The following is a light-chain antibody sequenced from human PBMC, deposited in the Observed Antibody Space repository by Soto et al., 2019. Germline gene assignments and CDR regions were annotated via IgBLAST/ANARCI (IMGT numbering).Light chain of an antibody. J-gene: IGLJ1*01. CDR1: SSDVGNYKY. CDR3: FSYTSSGNV. V-gene: IGLV2-14*01. CDR2: EVS. Sequence: QSVLTQPASVSGSPGQSITISCTGTSSDVGNYKYVSWYQQHPGKAPKLMIYEVSNRPSGVSNRFSGSKSGNTASLTISGLQAEDETDYYCFSYTSSGNVFGTGTKVTVL.